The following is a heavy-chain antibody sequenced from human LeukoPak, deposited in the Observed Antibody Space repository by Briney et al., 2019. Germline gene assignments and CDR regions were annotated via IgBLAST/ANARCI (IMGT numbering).Heavy chain of an antibody. D-gene: IGHD2-21*01. V-gene: IGHV1-69*13. CDR1: GYTFTNYA. J-gene: IGHJ6*03. CDR3: ARSAGGVPYCGGDCYSPPSYYYYMDV. Sequence: SVKVSCKTSGYTFTNYAISWVRQAPGQGLEWMGGIIPIFGTPNYAQKFQGRVTITADESTSTASMELNSLRSEDTAVYYCARSAGGVPYCGGDCYSPPSYYYYMDVWGKGTSVTVSS. CDR2: IIPIFGTP.